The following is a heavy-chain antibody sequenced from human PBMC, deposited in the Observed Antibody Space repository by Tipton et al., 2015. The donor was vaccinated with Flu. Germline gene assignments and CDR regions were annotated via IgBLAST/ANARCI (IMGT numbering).Heavy chain of an antibody. Sequence: TLSLTCTVSGGPNNIGGFYWSWIRQQPGKGLEWIGYIYYSGSTNYNPSLQSRLSISVDMSKRQFSLRLRSVTAADTAVYYCARQGSSRYDAFDVWGRGTMVTVSS. CDR3: ARQGSSRYDAFDV. J-gene: IGHJ3*01. D-gene: IGHD3-9*01. CDR2: IYYSGST. V-gene: IGHV4-31*03. CDR1: GGPNNIGGFY.